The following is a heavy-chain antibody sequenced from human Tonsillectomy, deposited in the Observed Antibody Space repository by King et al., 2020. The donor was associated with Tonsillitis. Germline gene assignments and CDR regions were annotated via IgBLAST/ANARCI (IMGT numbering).Heavy chain of an antibody. D-gene: IGHD3-10*01. CDR3: ARDRGLGAPTYYFDY. CDR1: GFTFSSSA. J-gene: IGHJ4*02. Sequence: VQLVESGGGVVQPGRSLRLSCVASGFTFSSSAIYWVRQAPGKGLEWVSVISYDGSNKYYTDSVKGRFTISRDNSKNTLYLQMNSLTAEDTAVYYCARDRGLGAPTYYFDYWGQGTLVTVSS. V-gene: IGHV3-30-3*01. CDR2: ISYDGSNK.